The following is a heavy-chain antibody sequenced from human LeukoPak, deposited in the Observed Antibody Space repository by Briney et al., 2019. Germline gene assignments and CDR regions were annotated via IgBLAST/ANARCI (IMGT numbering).Heavy chain of an antibody. CDR3: ARPTSWVNYFDP. CDR1: GGSFSGHY. V-gene: IGHV4-34*01. CDR2: INHSGGT. J-gene: IGHJ5*02. Sequence: SETLSLTCAVFGGSFSGHYWTWIRQPPGKGLEWIGEINHSGGTNYNPSLKSRVTISVDTSKNQFSLKLSSLTAADTAVYYCARPTSWVNYFDPWGQGTLVAVSS. D-gene: IGHD1-7*01.